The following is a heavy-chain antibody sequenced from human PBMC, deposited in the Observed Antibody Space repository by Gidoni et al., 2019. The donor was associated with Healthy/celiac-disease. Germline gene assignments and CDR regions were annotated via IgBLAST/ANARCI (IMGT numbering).Heavy chain of an antibody. CDR2: INPNSGGT. Sequence: QVQLVQSGAEVKKPGASVTVSCKASGYTFTGYYMHWVRQAPGQGLEWMGWINPNSGGTNYAQKFQGRVTMTRDTSISTAYMELSRLRSDDTAVYYCARGGIAVAGNDAFDIWGQGTMVTVSS. CDR1: GYTFTGYY. D-gene: IGHD6-19*01. J-gene: IGHJ3*02. CDR3: ARGGIAVAGNDAFDI. V-gene: IGHV1-2*02.